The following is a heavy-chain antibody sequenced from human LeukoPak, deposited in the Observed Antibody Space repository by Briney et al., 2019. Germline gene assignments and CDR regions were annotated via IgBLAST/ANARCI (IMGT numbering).Heavy chain of an antibody. V-gene: IGHV1-69*13. CDR3: ARVDGQQLVGAFDI. CDR1: GGTFSSYA. Sequence: ASVKVSCKASGGTFSSYAISWVRQAPGQGLEWMGGIIPIFGTANYAQKFQGRVTITADESTSTAYMELSSLRSEDTAGYYCARVDGQQLVGAFDIWGQGTMVTVSS. D-gene: IGHD6-13*01. J-gene: IGHJ3*02. CDR2: IIPIFGTA.